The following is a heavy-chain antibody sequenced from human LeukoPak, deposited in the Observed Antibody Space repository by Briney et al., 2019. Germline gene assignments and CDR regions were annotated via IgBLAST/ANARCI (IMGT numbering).Heavy chain of an antibody. D-gene: IGHD3-22*01. CDR3: AKSRLFYYDTSGYAY. J-gene: IGHJ4*02. CDR2: INSDGINT. CDR1: GFTFSNYW. V-gene: IGHV3-74*01. Sequence: PGGSLRLSCAASGFTFSNYWMHWVRQAPGKGLVWVSRINSDGINTSHADSVKGRFTISRDNAKNSLHLQMNSLRAEDTAVYYCAKSRLFYYDTSGYAYWGQGTLVTVSS.